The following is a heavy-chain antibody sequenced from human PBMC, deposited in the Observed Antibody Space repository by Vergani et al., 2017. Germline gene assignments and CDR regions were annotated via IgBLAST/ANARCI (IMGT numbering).Heavy chain of an antibody. CDR1: GYTFTSYG. D-gene: IGHD1-26*01. V-gene: IGHV1-18*01. Sequence: VQLVQSGAEVKKPGASVKVSCKASGYTFTSYGISWVRQAPGQGLEWMGWISAYNGNTNYAQKRQGRVTRTTDKSKSTAYMELRSLRAEDTAVYYCARTRIVGAVLPPHYWGQGTLVTVSS. J-gene: IGHJ4*02. CDR3: ARTRIVGAVLPPHY. CDR2: ISAYNGNT.